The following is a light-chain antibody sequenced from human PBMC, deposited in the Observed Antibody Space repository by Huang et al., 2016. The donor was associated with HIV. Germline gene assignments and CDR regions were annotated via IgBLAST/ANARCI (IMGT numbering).Light chain of an antibody. CDR2: GAS. Sequence: EIVMTQSPATLSVSPGESATVPCRASQSISSSLAWYQQKPGQAPRLLIYGASTRATGIPVRFSGSGSGTEFTLTISSLQSEDFAIYYCQQYNNWPPAYTFGQGTKLEIK. J-gene: IGKJ2*01. CDR1: QSISSS. V-gene: IGKV3-15*01. CDR3: QQYNNWPPAYT.